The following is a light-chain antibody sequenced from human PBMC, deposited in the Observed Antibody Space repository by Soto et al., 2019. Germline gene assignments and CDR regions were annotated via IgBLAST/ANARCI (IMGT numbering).Light chain of an antibody. CDR1: QSVSNN. V-gene: IGKV3-15*01. J-gene: IGKJ2*01. CDR2: GAS. Sequence: EVVMTQSPATLSVSPGERATLFCRASQSVSNNLAWFQQKPGQAPRLLIFGASTRATGIPARFGGSGSGTEFTLTINSLQSEDFAVYYCQQYYDWPPYTFGQGTTLQIK. CDR3: QQYYDWPPYT.